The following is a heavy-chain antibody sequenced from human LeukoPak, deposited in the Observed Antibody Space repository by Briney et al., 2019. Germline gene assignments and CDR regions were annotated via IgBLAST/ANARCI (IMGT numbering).Heavy chain of an antibody. CDR2: ISPTGGAI. J-gene: IGHJ4*02. CDR3: ASGIRERGFGY. D-gene: IGHD1-1*01. Sequence: PGGSLRLSCAASGFTFSTSAMNWVRQAPGRGLGWVSSISPTGGAIFYADSLRGRFTISRDNAKNSLYLQMNSLRAEDTALYFCASGIRERGFGYWGQGTLVTVSS. CDR1: GFTFSTSA. V-gene: IGHV3-21*01.